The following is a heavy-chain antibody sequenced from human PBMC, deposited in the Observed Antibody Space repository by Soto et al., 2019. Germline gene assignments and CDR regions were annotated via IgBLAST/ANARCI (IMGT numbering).Heavy chain of an antibody. CDR2: IYHSGST. CDR1: SGSISSSNW. V-gene: IGHV4-4*02. CDR3: ARDQGVYGYDILTGYTRRAFDI. J-gene: IGHJ3*02. D-gene: IGHD3-9*01. Sequence: SETLSLTCAVSSGSISSSNWWSWVRQPPGKGLEWIGEIYHSGSTNYNPSLKSRVTISVDKSKNQFSLKLSSVTAADTAVYYCARDQGVYGYDILTGYTRRAFDIWGQGTMVTVSS.